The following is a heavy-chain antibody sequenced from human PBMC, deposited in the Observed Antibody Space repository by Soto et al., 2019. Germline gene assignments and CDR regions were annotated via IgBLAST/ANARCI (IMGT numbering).Heavy chain of an antibody. V-gene: IGHV1-69*01. Sequence: QVQLVQSGAEVKKPGSSVKVSCKASGGTFSSYAISWVRQAPGQGLEWMGGIIPIFGTANYAQKFQGRVTITADESTSTAYMELSSLGSEDTGGYYCAGILPGGDTELWGSFDYWGQGTLVTVSS. CDR2: IIPIFGTA. J-gene: IGHJ4*02. CDR1: GGTFSSYA. D-gene: IGHD5-18*01. CDR3: AGILPGGDTELWGSFDY.